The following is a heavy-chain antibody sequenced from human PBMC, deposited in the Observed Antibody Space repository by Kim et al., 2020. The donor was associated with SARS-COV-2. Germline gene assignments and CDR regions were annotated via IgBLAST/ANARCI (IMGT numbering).Heavy chain of an antibody. CDR3: ARESGAFSPLDY. V-gene: IGHV1-46*01. Sequence: SYSQKFQDRLTVTRDTSTSTVYMELCSLRSEDTAVYYCARESGAFSPLDYWGQGILVNVSS. J-gene: IGHJ4*02. D-gene: IGHD3-3*01.